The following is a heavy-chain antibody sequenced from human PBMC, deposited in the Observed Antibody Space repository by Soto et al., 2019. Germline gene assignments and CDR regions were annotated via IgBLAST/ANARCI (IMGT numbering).Heavy chain of an antibody. CDR3: AKDRLGGGLDY. J-gene: IGHJ4*02. D-gene: IGHD3-16*01. CDR1: GFIFSNYA. Sequence: EVQLLQSGGGLVQPGGSLRLSCAASGFIFSNYAMNWVRQAPGKGLEWVSIVTSRGDTTYYADSVKGRFTISRDNSKNTLYLQENSLTAEDTAVYYCAKDRLGGGLDYGGQGTLVSVSS. CDR2: VTSRGDTT. V-gene: IGHV3-23*01.